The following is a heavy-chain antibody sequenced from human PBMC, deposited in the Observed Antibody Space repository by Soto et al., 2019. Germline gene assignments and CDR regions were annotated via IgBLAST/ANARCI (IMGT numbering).Heavy chain of an antibody. CDR3: ARWGRGSFLGEGYYYGMDV. CDR1: GFTFSDHY. CDR2: TRNKANSYTT. V-gene: IGHV3-72*01. Sequence: EVQLVESGGGLVQPGGSLRLSCAASGFTFSDHYMDWVRQAPGKGLEWVGRTRNKANSYTTEYAASVKGRFTISRDDSKTSLYLQMNSLKTEDTAVYYCARWGRGSFLGEGYYYGMDVWGQGTTVTVSS. J-gene: IGHJ6*02. D-gene: IGHD3-10*01.